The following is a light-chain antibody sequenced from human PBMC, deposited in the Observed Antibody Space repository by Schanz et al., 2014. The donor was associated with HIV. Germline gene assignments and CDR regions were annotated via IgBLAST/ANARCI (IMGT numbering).Light chain of an antibody. Sequence: DIQMTQSPSTLSASVGDRVTITCRARHNIGNWLTWYQQKPGKAPNPLIYQASTLKIGVPSRFSGSGSETEFPLTTSTLQPDDFGTYYCQKSHIPPYTFGQGTTLDIK. J-gene: IGKJ2*01. CDR3: QKSHIPPYT. CDR1: HNIGNW. V-gene: IGKV1-5*03. CDR2: QAS.